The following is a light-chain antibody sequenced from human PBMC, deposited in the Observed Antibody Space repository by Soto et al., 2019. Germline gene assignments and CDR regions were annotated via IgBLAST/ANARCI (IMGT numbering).Light chain of an antibody. CDR1: QGITGW. V-gene: IGKV1-12*01. Sequence: IQMTQSPSSVSASVGDRVTITCRASQGITGWLAWYQQKPGKAPKLLIYAASRLQSGVPARFSGSGSGTDFTLTISSLQPEDFATYYCQQANSFPWTFGQGTTVEIK. CDR2: AAS. CDR3: QQANSFPWT. J-gene: IGKJ1*01.